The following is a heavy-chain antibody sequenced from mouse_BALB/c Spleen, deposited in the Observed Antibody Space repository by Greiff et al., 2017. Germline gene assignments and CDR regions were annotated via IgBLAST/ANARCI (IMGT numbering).Heavy chain of an antibody. V-gene: IGHV1S132*01. CDR2: IFPGTGTT. CDR3: ARSPPDY. Sequence: VKLMESGAELVKPGASVKLSCKTSGYTFTSYWIQWVKQRPGQGLGWIGEIFPGTGTTYYNEKFKGKATLTIDTSSSTAYMQLSSLTSEDSAVYFCARSPPDYWGQGTTLTVSS. CDR1: GYTFTSYW. J-gene: IGHJ2*01.